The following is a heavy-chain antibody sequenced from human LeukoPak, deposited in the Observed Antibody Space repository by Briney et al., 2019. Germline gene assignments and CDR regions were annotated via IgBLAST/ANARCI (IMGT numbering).Heavy chain of an antibody. V-gene: IGHV1-2*02. CDR1: GYTFTDYY. D-gene: IGHD3-22*01. CDR3: ARASYYYDGSGYPGYYFDY. J-gene: IGHJ4*02. Sequence: ASVKVSCKASGYTFTDYYMHWVRQAPGQGREWMGWINPNSGGTNYAQKFQGRVTMTRDTSISTAYMELSRLRSDDTAVYYCARASYYYDGSGYPGYYFDYWGQGTLVTVSS. CDR2: INPNSGGT.